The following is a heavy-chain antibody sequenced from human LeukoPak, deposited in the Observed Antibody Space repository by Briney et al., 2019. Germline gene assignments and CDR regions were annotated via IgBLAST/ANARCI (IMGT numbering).Heavy chain of an antibody. J-gene: IGHJ6*03. D-gene: IGHD3-3*01. CDR2: IYYSGST. V-gene: IGHV4-39*01. CDR1: GGSISSSSYY. CDR3: ANTILGDYYYYYMDV. Sequence: SETLSLTCTVSGGSISSSSYYWGWIRQPPGKGLEWIGSIYYSGSTYYNPSLKSRVTIPVDTSKNQFSLKLSSVTAADTAVYYCANTILGDYYYYYMDVWGKGTTVTVSS.